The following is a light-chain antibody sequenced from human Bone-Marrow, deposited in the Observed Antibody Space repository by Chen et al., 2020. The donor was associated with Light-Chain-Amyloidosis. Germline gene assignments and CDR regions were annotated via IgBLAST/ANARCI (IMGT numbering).Light chain of an antibody. Sequence: EIVLTRSPGTLSLSPGEGANLSCRASQTISSNYLTWYQQKFGQAPRLLIYGSSSRATGIPDRFTGSGSGTDFTLTINRREPEDFAMYYCQQYGTSPLTFGGGTKVEIK. V-gene: IGKV3-20*01. J-gene: IGKJ4*01. CDR2: GSS. CDR1: QTISSNY. CDR3: QQYGTSPLT.